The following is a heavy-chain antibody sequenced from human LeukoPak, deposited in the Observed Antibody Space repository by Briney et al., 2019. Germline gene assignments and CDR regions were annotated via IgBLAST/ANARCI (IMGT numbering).Heavy chain of an antibody. Sequence: AGGSLRLSCAASGFTFSSYAMSWVRQAQGQGLEWVSTLYSGGTAYYADSVKGRFTIYRDNSKNTLFLQMNSLRAEDTAVYYSAAEWYFDYWGQGTLVTVSS. CDR1: GFTFSSYA. V-gene: IGHV3-23*05. CDR2: LYSGGTA. D-gene: IGHD2-8*01. CDR3: AAEWYFDY. J-gene: IGHJ4*02.